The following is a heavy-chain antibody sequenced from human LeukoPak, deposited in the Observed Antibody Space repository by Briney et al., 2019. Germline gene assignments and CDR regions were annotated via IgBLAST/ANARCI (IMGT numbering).Heavy chain of an antibody. CDR1: GFTFSSYS. V-gene: IGHV3-48*01. CDR3: ARDTKWRLYYFDY. D-gene: IGHD5-12*01. Sequence: GGSLRLSCAASGFTFSSYSMNWVRQAPGKGLEWVSYISSSSSTIYYADSVKCRFTISRDNANNSLYLQMNSLRAEDTAVYYCARDTKWRLYYFDYWGQGPLVTVSS. J-gene: IGHJ4*02. CDR2: ISSSSSTI.